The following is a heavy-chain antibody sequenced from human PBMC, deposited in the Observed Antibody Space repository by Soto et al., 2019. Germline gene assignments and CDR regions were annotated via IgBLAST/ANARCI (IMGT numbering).Heavy chain of an antibody. Sequence: QVQLVQSGAEVKKPGASVKVSCKASGYTFTSYAMHWVRQAPGQRLEWMGWINAGNGNTKYSQKFQGRVTITRDTSASTAYMELSSLRSEDTAVYYCASSLVYAIGDYYYYGMDVWGQGTTVTVSS. D-gene: IGHD2-8*01. J-gene: IGHJ6*02. CDR1: GYTFTSYA. V-gene: IGHV1-3*01. CDR3: ASSLVYAIGDYYYYGMDV. CDR2: INAGNGNT.